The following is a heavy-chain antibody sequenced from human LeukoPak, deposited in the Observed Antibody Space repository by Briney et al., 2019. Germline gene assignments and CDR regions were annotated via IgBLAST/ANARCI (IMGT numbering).Heavy chain of an antibody. V-gene: IGHV3-23*01. Sequence: GGSLRLSCAASGFTFSSYSMTWVRQAPGKGLEWVSSITGSGDGTSAADSVTGRFSISRDNSKSTLYLQMNSLRAEDTAVYYCAKDLTAAGTNWFDPWGQGTLVTVSS. D-gene: IGHD6-13*01. CDR2: ITGSGDGT. CDR1: GFTFSSYS. J-gene: IGHJ5*02. CDR3: AKDLTAAGTNWFDP.